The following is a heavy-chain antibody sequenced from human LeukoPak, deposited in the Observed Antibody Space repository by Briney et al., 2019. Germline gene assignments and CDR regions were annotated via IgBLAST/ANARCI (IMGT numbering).Heavy chain of an antibody. V-gene: IGHV3-23*01. CDR3: AKSVAIYFYYGLDV. J-gene: IGHJ6*02. Sequence: GGSLRLSCAASRFTFNSYAMSWVRQAPGKGLEWVAAISASGSATSYADSVKGRFTISRDNSKNTLFLQMNSLRAEDTAPYYCAKSVAIYFYYGLDVWGQGTTVTVSS. CDR2: ISASGSAT. D-gene: IGHD3-3*01. CDR1: RFTFNSYA.